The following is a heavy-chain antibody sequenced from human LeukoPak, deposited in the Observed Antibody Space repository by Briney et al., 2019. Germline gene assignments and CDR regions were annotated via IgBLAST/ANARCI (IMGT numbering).Heavy chain of an antibody. CDR3: AKEYGSGSYYNTFDY. V-gene: IGHV3-30*18. Sequence: PGGSLRLSCAASGFIFSSYGMHWVRQAPGKGLEWVAVISYDGSNKYYADSVKGRFTISRDNSKNTLYLQMNSLRAEDTAVYYCAKEYGSGSYYNTFDYWGQGTLVTVSS. D-gene: IGHD3-10*01. J-gene: IGHJ4*02. CDR2: ISYDGSNK. CDR1: GFIFSSYG.